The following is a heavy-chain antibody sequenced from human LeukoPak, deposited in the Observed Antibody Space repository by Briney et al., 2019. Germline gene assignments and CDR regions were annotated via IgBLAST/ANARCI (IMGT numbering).Heavy chain of an antibody. CDR3: AKAPYYDFWSGYSRPDNYYYYYYMDV. Sequence: GGSLRLSCAASGFTFDDYGMSWVRQAPGKRLEWVAVIWYDGSNKYYADSVKGRFTISRDNSKNTLYLQMNSLRAEDTAVYYCAKAPYYDFWSGYSRPDNYYYYYYMDVWGKGTTVTVSS. J-gene: IGHJ6*03. V-gene: IGHV3-33*06. D-gene: IGHD3-3*01. CDR1: GFTFDDYG. CDR2: IWYDGSNK.